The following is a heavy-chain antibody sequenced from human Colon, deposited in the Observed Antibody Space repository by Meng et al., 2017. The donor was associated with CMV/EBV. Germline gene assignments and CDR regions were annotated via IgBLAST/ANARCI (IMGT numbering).Heavy chain of an antibody. D-gene: IGHD2-21*01. J-gene: IGHJ5*02. CDR3: ARRRSQSLIPWFDP. CDR2: VYFNGGS. V-gene: IGHV4-39*07. CDR1: SNYY. Sequence: SNYYWGWIQQSAEKGLEWIGNVYFNGGSYYNPSLKSRVTISLDASKNQFYLNLTSVTAADTAVYYCARRRSQSLIPWFDPWGQGILVTVSS.